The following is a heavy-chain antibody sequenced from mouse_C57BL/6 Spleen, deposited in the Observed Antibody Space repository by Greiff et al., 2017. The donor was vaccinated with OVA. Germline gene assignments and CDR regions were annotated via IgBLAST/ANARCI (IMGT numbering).Heavy chain of an antibody. J-gene: IGHJ1*03. CDR1: GYTFTSYW. Sequence: VQLQQPGAELVKPGASVKLSCKASGYTFTSYWMQWVKQRPGQGLEWIGEIDPSDSYTNYNQKFKGKATLTVDTSSSTAYMQLSSLTSEDSAVYYCARADYYGSRAHWYFDVWGTGTTVTVSS. CDR2: IDPSDSYT. V-gene: IGHV1-50*01. CDR3: ARADYYGSRAHWYFDV. D-gene: IGHD1-1*01.